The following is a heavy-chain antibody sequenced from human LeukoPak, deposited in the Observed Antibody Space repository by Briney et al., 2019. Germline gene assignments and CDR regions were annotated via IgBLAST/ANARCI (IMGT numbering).Heavy chain of an antibody. J-gene: IGHJ6*02. CDR1: GFTFDSYS. CDR2: ISRTSGTI. Sequence: TGGSLRLSCAASGFTFDSYSMNWVRQAPGKALEWVSYISRTSGTIYYADSVKGRFTISRDNAKNSLYLQMNSLRDEDTAVYYCAREYYYNYYGMDVWGQGTTVTVSS. V-gene: IGHV3-48*02. CDR3: AREYYYNYYGMDV.